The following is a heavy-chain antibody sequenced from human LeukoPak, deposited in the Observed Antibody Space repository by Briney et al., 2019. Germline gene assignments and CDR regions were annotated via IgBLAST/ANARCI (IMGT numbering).Heavy chain of an antibody. CDR2: IWYEGTDK. CDR3: ARSGSTYYYGMDV. Sequence: GRSLRLTCAASGFTFSSYGMHWVRQGPGKGLEWVTFIWYEGTDKNYADSVKGRFTISRDNSKNTLYLQMNSLRAEDTAVYYCARSGSTYYYGMDVWGQGTTVTVSS. J-gene: IGHJ6*02. CDR1: GFTFSSYG. D-gene: IGHD3-10*01. V-gene: IGHV3-33*01.